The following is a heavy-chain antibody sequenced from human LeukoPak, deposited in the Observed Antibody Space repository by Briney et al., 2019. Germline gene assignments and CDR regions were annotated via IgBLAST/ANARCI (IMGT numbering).Heavy chain of an antibody. D-gene: IGHD7-27*01. V-gene: IGHV4-39*01. CDR3: ARRRLNWGAFDI. J-gene: IGHJ3*02. CDR2: LSYSGSP. Sequence: SETLSLTCTVSGGSISNSGYYWGWIRQPPGKGLKWIGSLSYSGSPYYNPSLKSRVTISGDTSKNQFSLKLSSVTAADTAVYYCARRRLNWGAFDIWGQGAMVTVSS. CDR1: GGSISNSGYY.